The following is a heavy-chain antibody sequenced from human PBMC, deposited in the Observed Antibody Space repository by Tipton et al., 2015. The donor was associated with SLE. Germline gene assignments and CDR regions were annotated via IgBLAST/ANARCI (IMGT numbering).Heavy chain of an antibody. J-gene: IGHJ4*02. CDR1: GFTVSSNY. Sequence: QLVQSGGGLVQPGGSLRLSCAVSGFTVSSNYMTWVRQAPGKGLEWVAVISYDGSNKYYADSVKGRFTISRDNSKNTLYLQMNSLRAEDTAVYYCAGELLTGFDYWGQGTLVTVSS. D-gene: IGHD1-26*01. CDR2: ISYDGSNK. V-gene: IGHV3-30*03. CDR3: AGELLTGFDY.